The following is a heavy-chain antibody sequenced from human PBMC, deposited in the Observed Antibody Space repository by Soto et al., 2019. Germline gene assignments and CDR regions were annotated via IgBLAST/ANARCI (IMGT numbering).Heavy chain of an antibody. V-gene: IGHV3-48*02. D-gene: IGHD6-19*01. J-gene: IGHJ4*02. CDR1: GFTLSSYS. CDR3: AREAGLRSSGLSYYFDF. Sequence: EVQLVESGGGMVQPGGSLRVSCAASGFTLSSYSMHWVRQAPGKGLEWVSYISGSGGTIYYADSEKGRVTITSDKAKNSLSVKMNSLRDEDTAVYFCAREAGLRSSGLSYYFDFGGQGTRVTVSS. CDR2: ISGSGGTI.